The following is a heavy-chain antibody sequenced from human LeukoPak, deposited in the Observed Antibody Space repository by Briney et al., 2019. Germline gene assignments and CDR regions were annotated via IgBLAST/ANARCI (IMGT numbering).Heavy chain of an antibody. D-gene: IGHD3-22*01. CDR1: GFTFSSYE. Sequence: PGGSLRLSCAASGFTFSSYEMNWVRQAPGKGLEWVSYISTSGSHIDYGNSVKGRFTISRDNAKNSLYLQMNSLRAEDTALYYCARRGFYDTSGYLFDYWGQGTLVTVSS. CDR3: ARRGFYDTSGYLFDY. V-gene: IGHV3-48*03. J-gene: IGHJ4*02. CDR2: ISTSGSHI.